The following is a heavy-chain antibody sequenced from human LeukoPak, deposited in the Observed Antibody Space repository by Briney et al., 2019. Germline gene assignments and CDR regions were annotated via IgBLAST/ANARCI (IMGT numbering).Heavy chain of an antibody. CDR2: ISYDGSNK. CDR1: GFTFSSYG. D-gene: IGHD3-10*01. Sequence: GGSLRLSCAASGFTFSSYGMHWVRQAPGKGLEWVAVISYDGSNKYYADSVKGRFTISRDNSKNTLYLQMNSLRAEDTAVYYCARKSDSLLVREGDCWGQGTLVTVSS. CDR3: ARKSDSLLVREGDC. V-gene: IGHV3-30*03. J-gene: IGHJ4*02.